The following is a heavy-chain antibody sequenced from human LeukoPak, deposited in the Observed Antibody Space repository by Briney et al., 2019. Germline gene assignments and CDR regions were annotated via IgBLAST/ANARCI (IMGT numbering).Heavy chain of an antibody. Sequence: SETLSLTCAVYGGSFSGYYWSWIRQPPGKGLEWIGEINHSGSTNCNPSLKSRVTISVDTSKNQFSLKLSSVTAADTAVYYCARGPVGRPIDYWGQGTLVTVSS. CDR3: ARGPVGRPIDY. J-gene: IGHJ4*02. CDR2: INHSGST. D-gene: IGHD2-15*01. V-gene: IGHV4-34*01. CDR1: GGSFSGYY.